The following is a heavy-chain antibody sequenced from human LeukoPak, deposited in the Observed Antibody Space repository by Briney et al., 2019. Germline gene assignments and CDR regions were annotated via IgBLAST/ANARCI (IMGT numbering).Heavy chain of an antibody. CDR3: AKGYDFWSGYYSAAEYFQH. CDR2: INPNSGGT. J-gene: IGHJ1*01. D-gene: IGHD3-3*01. CDR1: VYTFTYYY. V-gene: IGHV1-2*02. Sequence: ASVNVSCKASVYTFTYYYMHWVRQAPGQGLEWMGWINPNSGGTNYAQKFQGRVTMTRDTAISTAYMGLSRLRSDDTAVYYCAKGYDFWSGYYSAAEYFQHWGQGTLVTVSS.